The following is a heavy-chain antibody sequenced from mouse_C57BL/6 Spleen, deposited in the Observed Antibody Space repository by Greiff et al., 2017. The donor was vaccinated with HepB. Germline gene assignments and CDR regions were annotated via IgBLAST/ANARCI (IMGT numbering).Heavy chain of an antibody. CDR1: GFSLTSYA. Sequence: VHLVESGPGLVAPSQSLSITCTVSGFSLTSYAISWVRQPPGKGLEWLGVIWTGGGTNYNSALKSRLSISKANSKSQVFLKMNSLQTDDTARYYCATQIYYGNYAWFAYWGQGTLVTVSA. CDR2: IWTGGGT. J-gene: IGHJ3*01. CDR3: ATQIYYGNYAWFAY. D-gene: IGHD2-1*01. V-gene: IGHV2-9-1*01.